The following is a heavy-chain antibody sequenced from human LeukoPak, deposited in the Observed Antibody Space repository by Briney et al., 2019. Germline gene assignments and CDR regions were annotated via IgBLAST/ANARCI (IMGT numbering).Heavy chain of an antibody. CDR2: SYYSGST. J-gene: IGHJ4*02. CDR3: ARGEWGSGSYVTTYYFDY. V-gene: IGHV4-39*07. CDR1: GGSISSSSYY. D-gene: IGHD1-26*01. Sequence: SETLSLTCTVSGGSISSSSYYWGWTREPPGKGLAWIGSSYYSGSTDYNPSLQFPVTISEDTSKNQRSLKLSSVSAADTAVYYCARGEWGSGSYVTTYYFDYWGQGTLVTVSS.